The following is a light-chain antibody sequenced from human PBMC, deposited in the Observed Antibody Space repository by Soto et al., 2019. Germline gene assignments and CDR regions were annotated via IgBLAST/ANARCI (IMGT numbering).Light chain of an antibody. CDR1: SSDVGGYNY. CDR3: SSYAGSNNLYV. J-gene: IGLJ1*01. Sequence: QSALTQPPSGSGFPGQSGTISCTGTSSDVGGYNYVSWYQQHPGKAPKLMIYEVSKRPSGVPDRFSGSKSGNTASLTVSGLQAEDEADYYCSSYAGSNNLYVFGTGTKVTVL. CDR2: EVS. V-gene: IGLV2-8*01.